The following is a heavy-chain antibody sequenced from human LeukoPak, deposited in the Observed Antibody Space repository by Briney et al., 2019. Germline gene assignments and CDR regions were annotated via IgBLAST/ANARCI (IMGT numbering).Heavy chain of an antibody. Sequence: ASVKVSCKASGGTFSSYAISWVRQAPGQGLEWMGRIIPILGIANYAQKFQGRVTITADKSTSTAYMELSSLRSEDTAVYYCHITFGDNIDYWGQGTLVTVSS. J-gene: IGHJ4*02. CDR3: HITFGDNIDY. V-gene: IGHV1-69*04. D-gene: IGHD3-16*01. CDR2: IIPILGIA. CDR1: GGTFSSYA.